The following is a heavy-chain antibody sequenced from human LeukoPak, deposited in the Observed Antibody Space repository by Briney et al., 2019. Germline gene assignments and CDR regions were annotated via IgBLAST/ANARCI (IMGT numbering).Heavy chain of an antibody. V-gene: IGHV7-4-1*02. J-gene: IGHJ3*02. CDR1: GYTVTNYA. CDR2: IQTNDGNP. D-gene: IGHD3-22*01. Sequence: ASVKVSGKAAGYTVTNYAMNWGRQAPGHGVEGRGWIQTNDGNPTYAQGFTGRFVFSWDTSVSTAYLQISSLKTEDTAVYYCAKDQDGSGYYYRDAVDNWGQGTMVTVSS. CDR3: AKDQDGSGYYYRDAVDN.